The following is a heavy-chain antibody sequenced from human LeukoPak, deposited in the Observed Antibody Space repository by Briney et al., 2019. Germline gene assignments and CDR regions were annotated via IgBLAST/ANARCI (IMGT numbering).Heavy chain of an antibody. V-gene: IGHV1-2*02. D-gene: IGHD3-3*01. CDR3: ARAPLRFGYYFDY. Sequence: ASVKVSCKASGYTFTGYYMHWVRQAPGQGLEWMGWVNPNNGGTNYAQKFQGRVTMTRDTSISTAYMELSRLRSDDTAVYYCARAPLRFGYYFDYWGQGTLVTVSS. CDR1: GYTFTGYY. CDR2: VNPNNGGT. J-gene: IGHJ4*02.